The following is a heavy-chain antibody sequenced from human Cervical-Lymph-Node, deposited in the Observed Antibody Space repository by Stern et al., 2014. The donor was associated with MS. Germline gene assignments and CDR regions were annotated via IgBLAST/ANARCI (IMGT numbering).Heavy chain of an antibody. CDR2: IIPVFGRT. V-gene: IGHV1-69*06. J-gene: IGHJ6*02. Sequence: QVQLVQSGAEVKKPGSSVKVSCKASGGDFSTYAISWVRQAPGQGPEWMGGIIPVFGRTDYSQKFQGRVTITADKSTSTTYMELSSLRSEDTAIYYCAREISSLGMDLWGQGTMVTVSS. CDR3: AREISSLGMDL. CDR1: GGDFSTYA.